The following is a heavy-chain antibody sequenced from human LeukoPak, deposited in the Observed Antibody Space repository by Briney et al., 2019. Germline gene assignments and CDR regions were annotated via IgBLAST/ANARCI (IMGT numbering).Heavy chain of an antibody. CDR1: GYTFTSYG. J-gene: IGHJ5*02. V-gene: IGHV1-18*01. D-gene: IGHD2-2*01. CDR2: ISAYNGNT. Sequence: ASVKVSRKASGYTFTSYGISWVRQAPGQGLEWMGWISAYNGNTNYAQKLQGRVTMTTDTSTSTAYMELRSLRSDDTAVYYCARGSSPPAATNWFDPWGQGTLVTVSS. CDR3: ARGSSPPAATNWFDP.